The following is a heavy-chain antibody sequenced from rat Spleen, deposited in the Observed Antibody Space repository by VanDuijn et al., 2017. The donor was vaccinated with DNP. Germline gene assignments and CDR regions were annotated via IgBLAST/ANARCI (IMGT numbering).Heavy chain of an antibody. J-gene: IGHJ2*01. D-gene: IGHD1-12*02. CDR2: INYDGNST. Sequence: EVKLVESGGGLVQPGRSLKLSCAVSGITFSDHNMAWVRQAPKKGLEWVATINYDGNSTHYRDSVKGRFTISRDNAKRILFLEMDSLRSEDTATYYCATDGGYYWGQGVMVTVSS. V-gene: IGHV5S10*01. CDR3: ATDGGYY. CDR1: GITFSDHN.